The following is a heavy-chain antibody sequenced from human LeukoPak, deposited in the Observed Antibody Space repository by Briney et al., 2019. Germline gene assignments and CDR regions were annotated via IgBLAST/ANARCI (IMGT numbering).Heavy chain of an antibody. Sequence: SVKVSCRASGGTFSSYAISWVRQAPGQGLEWMGGIIPIFGTANYAQKFQGRVTITADESTSTAYMELSSLRSEDTAVYYCAREVWLERRSNYFDYWGQGTLVTVSS. CDR1: GGTFSSYA. CDR3: AREVWLERRSNYFDY. V-gene: IGHV1-69*13. J-gene: IGHJ4*02. CDR2: IIPIFGTA. D-gene: IGHD5-24*01.